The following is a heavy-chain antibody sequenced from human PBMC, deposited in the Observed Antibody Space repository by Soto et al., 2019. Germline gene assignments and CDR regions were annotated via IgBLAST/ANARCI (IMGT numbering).Heavy chain of an antibody. V-gene: IGHV4-59*08. CDR1: GGSISSYY. Sequence: SETLSLTCTVSGGSISSYYWSWIRQPPGKGLEWIGYIYYSGSTNYNPSLKSRVTISVDTSKNQFSLKLSSVTAADTAVYYCASSYSGYDLFGYYYYYMDVWGKGTTVTVSS. CDR2: IYYSGST. J-gene: IGHJ6*03. CDR3: ASSYSGYDLFGYYYYYMDV. D-gene: IGHD5-12*01.